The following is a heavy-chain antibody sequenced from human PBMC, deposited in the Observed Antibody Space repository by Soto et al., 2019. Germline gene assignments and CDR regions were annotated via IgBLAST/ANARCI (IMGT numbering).Heavy chain of an antibody. CDR3: VRATYFSDSSGYTRCFDN. CDR1: RFTLSAHF. J-gene: IGHJ4*02. D-gene: IGHD3-22*01. Sequence: PGGSVRLSCAGSRFTLSAHFFNCVRYATREGLARVHSHRGTAQGHCTAYAASVKGRFTTSRDEAKNSVYLKMNSMKNEGTAVYYCVRATYFSDSSGYTRCFDNWGPGALVTVSS. V-gene: IGHV3-72*01. CDR2: HRGTAQGHCT.